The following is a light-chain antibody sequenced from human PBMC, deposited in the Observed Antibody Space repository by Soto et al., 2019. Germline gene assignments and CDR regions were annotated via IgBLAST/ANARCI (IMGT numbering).Light chain of an antibody. CDR3: QQWGGSPGYT. CDR2: GAS. V-gene: IGKV3-20*01. Sequence: ESVLTQSPGTLSLSPGERASLSCRASQSISDTYLAWYQQKPGQAPRLLIYGASSRATGIPDRFSGSGSGAEFTLTISRLEPEDFAVYYCQQWGGSPGYTFGQGTKLEIK. J-gene: IGKJ2*01. CDR1: QSISDTY.